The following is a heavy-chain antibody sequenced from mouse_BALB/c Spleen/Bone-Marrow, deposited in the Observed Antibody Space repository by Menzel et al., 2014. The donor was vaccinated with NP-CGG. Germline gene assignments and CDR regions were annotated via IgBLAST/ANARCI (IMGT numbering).Heavy chain of an antibody. Sequence: QVQLQQSGPGLVAPSQSLSITCTVSGFSLTNYGIHWVRQPPGKGLEWLGVIWAGGSTNYNSALMSRLSIRKDNSKSXVFLKMNSLQSDDTAMYYCARARIAIERNTMDCWGQGTSVTVSS. D-gene: IGHD3-3*01. CDR3: ARARIAIERNTMDC. CDR2: IWAGGST. V-gene: IGHV2-9*02. CDR1: GFSLTNYG. J-gene: IGHJ4*01.